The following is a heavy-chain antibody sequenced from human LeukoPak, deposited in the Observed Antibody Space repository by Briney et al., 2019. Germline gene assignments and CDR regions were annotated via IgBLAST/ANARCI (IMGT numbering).Heavy chain of an antibody. Sequence: ASVKISCKASGYIFTDYYVHWVRQAPGQGLEWMGRISSNSGGTNYAQKFRGRLTVTRDTSISTAYMELSSLRSDDTAVYYCAKNRAGDYADYWGQGTLVTVSS. V-gene: IGHV1-2*06. CDR1: GYIFTDYY. J-gene: IGHJ4*02. CDR2: ISSNSGGT. D-gene: IGHD4-17*01. CDR3: AKNRAGDYADY.